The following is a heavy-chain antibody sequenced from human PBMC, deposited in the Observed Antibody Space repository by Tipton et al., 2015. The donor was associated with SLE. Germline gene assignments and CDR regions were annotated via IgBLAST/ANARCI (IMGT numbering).Heavy chain of an antibody. Sequence: TLSLTCTASGGSISSYYWSWIRQPPGRGLEWIGYIYYSGSTNYNPSLKSRVTISVDTSKNQFSLKLSSVTAADTAVYYCARVDSGNLLFDFWGQGTLVTVSS. CDR2: IYYSGST. V-gene: IGHV4-59*01. CDR3: ARVDSGNLLFDF. J-gene: IGHJ4*02. CDR1: GGSISSYY. D-gene: IGHD1-26*01.